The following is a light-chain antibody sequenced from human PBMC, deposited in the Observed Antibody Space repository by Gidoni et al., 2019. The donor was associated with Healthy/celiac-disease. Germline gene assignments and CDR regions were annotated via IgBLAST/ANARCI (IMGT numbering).Light chain of an antibody. J-gene: IGLJ1*01. CDR1: SSDVGGYNY. CDR3: SSYTSSSTGV. CDR2: DVS. V-gene: IGLV2-14*01. Sequence: QSALTQPASVSGSPGQSITISCTGTSSDVGGYNYVSWYQQHPGKAPKLMIYDVSNRPSGVSNRFSGSKSGNTASLTISVLQAEDEADYYCSSYTSSSTGVFGTGTKVTGL.